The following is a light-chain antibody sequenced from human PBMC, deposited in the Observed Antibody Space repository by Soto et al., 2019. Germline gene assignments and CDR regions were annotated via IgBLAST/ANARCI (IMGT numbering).Light chain of an antibody. CDR2: KAS. CDR1: QNVSNW. V-gene: IGKV1-5*03. Sequence: DIQMTQSPSTLSASVGDRVTITCRASQNVSNWLAWYQQKPGKAPNLLIYKASSLESGVPSRFSGSGSGTEFTLTITSLQPDDFATYYCQRYDNMYTFGQGTKLEIK. J-gene: IGKJ2*01. CDR3: QRYDNMYT.